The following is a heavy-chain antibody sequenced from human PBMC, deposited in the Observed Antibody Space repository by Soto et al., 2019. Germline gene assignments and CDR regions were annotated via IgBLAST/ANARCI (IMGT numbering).Heavy chain of an antibody. V-gene: IGHV1-69*13. CDR2: IIPIFGTA. CDR3: ARDAYSSSWYGGKDAFDI. J-gene: IGHJ3*02. CDR1: GGTFSSYA. Sequence: SVKVSCKASGGTFSSYAISWVRQAPGQGLEWMGGIIPIFGTANYAQKFQGRVTITADESTSTAYMEMSSLRSEDTAVYYCARDAYSSSWYGGKDAFDIWGQGTMVTVSS. D-gene: IGHD6-13*01.